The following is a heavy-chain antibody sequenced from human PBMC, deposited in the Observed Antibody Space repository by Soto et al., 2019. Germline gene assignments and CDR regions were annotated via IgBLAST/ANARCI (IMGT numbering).Heavy chain of an antibody. CDR2: IHYSENI. CDR3: AAEGGRKTF. J-gene: IGHJ4*02. V-gene: IGHV4-59*01. D-gene: IGHD3-16*01. CDR1: GGSITSYY. Sequence: QVQLQVSGPGLVKPSETLSLTCTVSGGSITSYYWSWIRQSPGKGLEWIGYIHYSENIKYNPSLTSRVTISLDTSKNQFSLKLTSMTAADTSVYYCAAEGGRKTFWGQGIMVTVSS.